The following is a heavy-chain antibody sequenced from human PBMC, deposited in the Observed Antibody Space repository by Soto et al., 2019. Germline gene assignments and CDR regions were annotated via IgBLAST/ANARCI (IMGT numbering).Heavy chain of an antibody. D-gene: IGHD3-3*01. J-gene: IGHJ5*02. CDR2: IYYSGST. Sequence: SETLSLTCTVSGGSISSYYWSWIRQPPGKGLEWIGYIYYSGSTNYNPSLKSRVTISVDTSKNQFSLKLSSVTAADTAVYYCARVPNYYDFWSGPYNRLDPWGQGTLVTVSS. V-gene: IGHV4-59*01. CDR1: GGSISSYY. CDR3: ARVPNYYDFWSGPYNRLDP.